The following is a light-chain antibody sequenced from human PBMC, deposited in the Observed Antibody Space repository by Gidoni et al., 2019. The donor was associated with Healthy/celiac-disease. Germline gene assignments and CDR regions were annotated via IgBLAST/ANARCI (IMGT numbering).Light chain of an antibody. CDR1: SSDVGSYNL. Sequence: QSALTQPASVSGSPGQSITISCTGTSSDVGSYNLVSWYQQHPGKAPKLMIYEVSKRPSGVSNRFSGSKSGNTASLTISGLQAEDEADYYCCSYAGSSTNWVFGGGTNLTVL. J-gene: IGLJ3*02. CDR2: EVS. CDR3: CSYAGSSTNWV. V-gene: IGLV2-23*02.